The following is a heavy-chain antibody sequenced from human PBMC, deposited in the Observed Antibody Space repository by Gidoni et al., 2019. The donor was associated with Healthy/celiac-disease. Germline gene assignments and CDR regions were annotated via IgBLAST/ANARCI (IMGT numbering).Heavy chain of an antibody. V-gene: IGHV3-30*07. J-gene: IGHJ4*02. D-gene: IGHD2-21*02. CDR3: ASSAGGTCGGDCFDFHY. Sequence: FTISRDNSKNTLYLQMNSLRAEDTAVYYCASSAGGTCGGDCFDFHYWGQGTLVTVSS.